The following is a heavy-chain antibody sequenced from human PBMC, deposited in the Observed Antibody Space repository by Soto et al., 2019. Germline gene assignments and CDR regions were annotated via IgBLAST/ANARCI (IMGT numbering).Heavy chain of an antibody. V-gene: IGHV3-33*01. CDR3: ARVVWTYCSGSSCDGFEI. CDR1: GFTFSNYG. CDR2: IWYDGSNK. J-gene: IGHJ3*02. Sequence: GGSLRLSCGASGFTFSNYGMHWVRQAPGKGLEWVAVIWYDGSNKHYADSVKGRFTISRDISKNTLYLQMNSLRAEDTAVYYCARVVWTYCSGSSCDGFEIWGQGTMVTVSS. D-gene: IGHD2-15*01.